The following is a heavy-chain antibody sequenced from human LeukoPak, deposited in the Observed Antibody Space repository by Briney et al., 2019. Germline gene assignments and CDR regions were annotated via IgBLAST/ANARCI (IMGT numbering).Heavy chain of an antibody. D-gene: IGHD6-13*01. CDR2: INPSGGST. V-gene: IGHV1-46*01. Sequence: ASVKVSCKASGYSFTSYYTHWVRQAPGQGLEWMGIINPSGGSTTYAQKFQGRVTMTTDTSTNTAYMELRSLRSDDTAVYYCARDLAGAAAGIIPLFDYWGQGTLVTVSS. J-gene: IGHJ4*02. CDR3: ARDLAGAAAGIIPLFDY. CDR1: GYSFTSYY.